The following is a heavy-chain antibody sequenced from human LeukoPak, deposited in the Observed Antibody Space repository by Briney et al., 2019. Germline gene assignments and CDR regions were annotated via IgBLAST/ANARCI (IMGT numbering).Heavy chain of an antibody. V-gene: IGHV4-34*01. CDR2: INHSGST. J-gene: IGHJ4*02. D-gene: IGHD6-19*01. Sequence: SETLSLTCAVYGGSFSGYYWGWIRQPPGKGLEWIGEINHSGSTNYNPSLKSRVTISVDTSKNQFSLKLSSVTAADTAVYYCASLDIIAVAGFDYWGQGTLVTVSS. CDR1: GGSFSGYY. CDR3: ASLDIIAVAGFDY.